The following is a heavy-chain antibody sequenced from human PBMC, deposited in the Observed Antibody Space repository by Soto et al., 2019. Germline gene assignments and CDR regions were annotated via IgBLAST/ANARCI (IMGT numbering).Heavy chain of an antibody. V-gene: IGHV3-53*01. CDR3: ARGRDYGDFVYDN. J-gene: IGHJ4*02. CDR2: LYSGGST. Sequence: EVQMVESGGGLIQPGGSLRLSCAASGFTVSSNYMSWIRQAPGKGLEWVSVLYSGGSTYYADSVKGRFTISRDNSKNTLYLQMNSLRVEDTAVYYCARGRDYGDFVYDNWGQGTLLTVSS. D-gene: IGHD4-17*01. CDR1: GFTVSSNY.